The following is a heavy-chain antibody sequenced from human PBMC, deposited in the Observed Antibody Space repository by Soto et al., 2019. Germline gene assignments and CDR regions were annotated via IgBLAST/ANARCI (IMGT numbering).Heavy chain of an antibody. CDR1: GFTFSNYA. J-gene: IGHJ4*02. Sequence: QVQLVESGGGVVQPGRSLRLSCAASGFTFSNYAIHWVRQAPGKGLEWVAAISYDGSNKYYADSVKGRFTISRDNSKSTLYLQVNSLRADDTAVYYCARGTSSGWYYLDYWGQGTLVTVSS. D-gene: IGHD6-19*01. CDR2: ISYDGSNK. CDR3: ARGTSSGWYYLDY. V-gene: IGHV3-30-3*01.